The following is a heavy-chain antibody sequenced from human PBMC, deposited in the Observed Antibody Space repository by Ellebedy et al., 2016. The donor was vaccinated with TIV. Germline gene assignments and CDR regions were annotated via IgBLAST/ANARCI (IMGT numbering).Heavy chain of an antibody. Sequence: GESLKISXAASGFTFNNFAMHWVRQAPGKGLEWVAFISYDGSNYYYADSVRGRFTISRDNSKNTLYLEMYSLRAEDTAVYYCARDPQQWPTYCDYWGQGTLVTVSS. V-gene: IGHV3-30-3*01. J-gene: IGHJ4*02. CDR2: ISYDGSNY. D-gene: IGHD6-19*01. CDR1: GFTFNNFA. CDR3: ARDPQQWPTYCDY.